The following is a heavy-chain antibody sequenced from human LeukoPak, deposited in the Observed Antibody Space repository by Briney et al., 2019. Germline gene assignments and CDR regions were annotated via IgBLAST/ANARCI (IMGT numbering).Heavy chain of an antibody. V-gene: IGHV3-7*01. CDR2: INEDGSEK. J-gene: IGHJ5*02. D-gene: IGHD3-10*01. CDR1: GFTFTNYW. Sequence: GGSLRLSCAASGFTFTNYWMIWVRQAPGKGLEWVANINEDGSEKYYVRSVEGRFTISRDNAKNSVFLQMNSLRADDTAMYYCATSSYSCSSSWGQGTLVTVSS. CDR3: ATSSYSCSSS.